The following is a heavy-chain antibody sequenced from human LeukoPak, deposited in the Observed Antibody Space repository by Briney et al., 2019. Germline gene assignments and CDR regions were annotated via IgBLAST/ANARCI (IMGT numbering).Heavy chain of an antibody. V-gene: IGHV3-33*08. CDR1: GFTFSSYG. D-gene: IGHD3-22*01. J-gene: IGHJ4*02. CDR2: IWYDGSNK. Sequence: PGGSLRLSCAASGFTFSSYGMHWVRQAPGKGLEWVAVIWYDGSNKYYADSVKGRFTISRDNSKNTLYLQMNSLRAEDTAVYYCARDQDSSGYYYIDYWGQGTLVTVSS. CDR3: ARDQDSSGYYYIDY.